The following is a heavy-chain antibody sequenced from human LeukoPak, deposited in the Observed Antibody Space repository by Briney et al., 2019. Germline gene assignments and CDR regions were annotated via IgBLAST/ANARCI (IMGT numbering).Heavy chain of an antibody. V-gene: IGHV3-20*04. CDR2: INWSGGST. J-gene: IGHJ3*02. CDR1: GFTFDDYA. Sequence: GGSLRLSCAASGFTFDDYAMSWVRQAPGKGLEWVSGINWSGGSTGYADSVKGRFTISRDNAKNSLYLQMNSLRAEDTAVYYCARDHYYDSSGYTPAGDAFDIWGQGTMVTVSS. CDR3: ARDHYYDSSGYTPAGDAFDI. D-gene: IGHD3-22*01.